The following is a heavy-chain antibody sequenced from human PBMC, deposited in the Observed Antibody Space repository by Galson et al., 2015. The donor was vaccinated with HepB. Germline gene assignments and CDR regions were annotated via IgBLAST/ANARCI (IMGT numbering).Heavy chain of an antibody. CDR3: ARDENHVVLDYGGNSLRHYGMDV. D-gene: IGHD4-23*01. V-gene: IGHV3-30*04. Sequence: SLRLSCAASGFTFSSYAMHWVRQAPGKGLEWVAVISYDGSNKYYADSVKGRFTISRDNSKNTLYLQMNSLRAEDTAVYYCARDENHVVLDYGGNSLRHYGMDVWGQGTTVTVSS. CDR1: GFTFSSYA. CDR2: ISYDGSNK. J-gene: IGHJ6*02.